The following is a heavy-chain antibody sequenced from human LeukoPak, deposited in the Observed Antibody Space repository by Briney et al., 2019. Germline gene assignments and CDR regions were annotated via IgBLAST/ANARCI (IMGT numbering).Heavy chain of an antibody. CDR2: IHPNSDGT. J-gene: IGHJ4*02. CDR1: GYTXSDYY. V-gene: IGHV1-2*02. CDR3: ARDLDYGEKSEDY. D-gene: IGHD4/OR15-4a*01. Sequence: ASVKVSCKASGYTXSDYYIHRVRQAPGQGLEWMGWIHPNSDGTNYLQKFHGRVTMTRDTSTSTVYMELSSLRSEDTAVYYCARDLDYGEKSEDYWGQGTLVTVSS.